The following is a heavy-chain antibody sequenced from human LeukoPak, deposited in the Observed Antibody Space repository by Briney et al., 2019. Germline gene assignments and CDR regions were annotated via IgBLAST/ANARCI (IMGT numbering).Heavy chain of an antibody. V-gene: IGHV4-4*02. J-gene: IGHJ6*03. D-gene: IGHD3-10*01. CDR2: IDHRGST. CDR3: ARHQEGMVRGVLYYMDV. Sequence: SETLSLTCAVSGGPISDSNWWNWVRQPPGKGLEWIGEIDHRGSTNYNPSLKSRVTISVDTSNNQFSLKMSSVTAADTAVYFCARHQEGMVRGVLYYMDVWGKGTTVIISS. CDR1: GGPISDSNW.